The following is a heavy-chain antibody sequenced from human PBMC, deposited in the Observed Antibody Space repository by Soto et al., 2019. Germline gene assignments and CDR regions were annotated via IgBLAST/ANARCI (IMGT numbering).Heavy chain of an antibody. Sequence: GESLKISCKASGYTFTSYWIGWVRQMPGKGLEWMGFVWPGDSDTRYSPPFQGQVTMTRDTSISTAYMELSRLRSDDTAVYYCARLDSRTSARYYFDYWGQGTLVTVSS. J-gene: IGHJ4*02. D-gene: IGHD6-6*01. CDR1: GYTFTSYW. CDR3: ARLDSRTSARYYFDY. V-gene: IGHV5-51*01. CDR2: VWPGDSDT.